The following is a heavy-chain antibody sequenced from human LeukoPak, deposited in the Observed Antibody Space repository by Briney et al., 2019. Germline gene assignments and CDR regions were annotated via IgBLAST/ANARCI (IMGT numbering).Heavy chain of an antibody. J-gene: IGHJ4*02. D-gene: IGHD6-13*01. Sequence: GGSLRLSCAASGFNYRSYWMNWVRQAPGKGLEWVANIKQDGSDKYYVDSVKGRFTISRDNAKNSLYLQMNSLRAEDTAVYYCAIIPRAAAGPSARSPFHYWGQGTLVTVSS. V-gene: IGHV3-7*01. CDR2: IKQDGSDK. CDR1: GFNYRSYW. CDR3: AIIPRAAAGPSARSPFHY.